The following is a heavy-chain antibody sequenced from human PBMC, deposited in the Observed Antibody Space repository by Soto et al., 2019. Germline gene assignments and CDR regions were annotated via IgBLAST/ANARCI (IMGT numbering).Heavy chain of an antibody. D-gene: IGHD3-22*01. CDR2: IIPIFGTA. CDR1: GGTFSSYA. V-gene: IGHV1-69*06. CDR3: ANSAQGDSSGYGSYYYYGMDV. J-gene: IGHJ6*02. Sequence: GASVKVSCKASGGTFSSYAISWVRQAPGQGHEWMGGIIPIFGTANYAQKFQGRVTITADKSTSTAYMELSSLRSEDTAVYYCANSAQGDSSGYGSYYYYGMDVWGQGTTVTVSS.